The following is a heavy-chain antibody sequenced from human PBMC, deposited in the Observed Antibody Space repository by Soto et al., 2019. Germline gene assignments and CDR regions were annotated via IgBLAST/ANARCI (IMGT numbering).Heavy chain of an antibody. V-gene: IGHV4-31*03. CDR1: GGSISSGGYY. CDR3: AESNYRGNYMAV. Sequence: SETLSLTCTVSGGSISSGGYYWSWIRQHPGKGLEWIGYIYYSGSTYYNPSLKSRVTISVDTSKNQFSLKLSSVTAADTAVYYCAESNYRGNYMAVWGKGTTVTVSS. J-gene: IGHJ6*03. D-gene: IGHD4-4*01. CDR2: IYYSGST.